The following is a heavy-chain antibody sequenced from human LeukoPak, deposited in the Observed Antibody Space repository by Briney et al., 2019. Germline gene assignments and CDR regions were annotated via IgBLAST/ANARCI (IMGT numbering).Heavy chain of an antibody. Sequence: GGSLRLSCAVSGITLSNYGMSWVRQAPGKGLEWVAGISGSGGSTNYADSVKGRFTISRDNPKNTLFLQMNGLRAEDTAVYFCAKRGVVIRVILVGFHKEAYYFDSWGQGALVTVSS. CDR3: AKRGVVIRVILVGFHKEAYYFDS. V-gene: IGHV3-23*01. D-gene: IGHD3-22*01. J-gene: IGHJ4*02. CDR2: ISGSGGST. CDR1: GITLSNYG.